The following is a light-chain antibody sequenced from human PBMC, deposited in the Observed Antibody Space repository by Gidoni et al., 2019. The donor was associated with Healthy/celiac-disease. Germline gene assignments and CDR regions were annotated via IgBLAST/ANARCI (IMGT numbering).Light chain of an antibody. Sequence: EIVLTQSPATLFLSPGEKATLPCGGSNSVSSSYLAWYQQKPGLAPRLLIYDASSRATGIPDRFSGSGSGTDFTLTISRLEPEDFAVYYCQQYGSSPFTFGPGTKVEIK. CDR2: DAS. CDR1: NSVSSSY. V-gene: IGKV3D-20*01. CDR3: QQYGSSPFT. J-gene: IGKJ3*01.